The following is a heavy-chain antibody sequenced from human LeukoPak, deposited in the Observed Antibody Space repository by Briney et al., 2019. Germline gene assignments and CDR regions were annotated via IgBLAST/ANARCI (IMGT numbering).Heavy chain of an antibody. D-gene: IGHD1-26*01. CDR1: GFTFSSYA. CDR3: ARDFSGRGDAFDI. CDR2: IYSDGNT. J-gene: IGHJ3*02. V-gene: IGHV3-53*01. Sequence: TGGSLRLSCAASGFTFSSYAMSWVRQAPGKGLEWVSVIYSDGNTYYADSVKGRFTISRDNSKNTLYLQMNSLRAEDTAVYYCARDFSGRGDAFDIWGQGTMVTVSS.